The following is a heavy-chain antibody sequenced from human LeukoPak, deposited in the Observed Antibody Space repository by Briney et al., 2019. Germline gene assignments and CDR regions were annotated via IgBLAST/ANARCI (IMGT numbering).Heavy chain of an antibody. CDR3: ALMVIVDPLGNLFDY. V-gene: IGHV3-23*01. CDR2: ISGGGDST. D-gene: IGHD2-8*01. CDR1: GFSFSTYA. J-gene: IGHJ4*02. Sequence: GGSLRLSCAAPGFSFSTYAMSWVRQAPGKGLEWVSVISGGGDSTYYADSVKGRFTISRDDSKDTLYLQMNSLRAEDTALYYCALMVIVDPLGNLFDYWGQGTLVTVSS.